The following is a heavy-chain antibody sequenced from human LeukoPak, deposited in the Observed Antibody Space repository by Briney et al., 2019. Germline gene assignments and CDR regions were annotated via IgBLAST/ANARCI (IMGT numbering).Heavy chain of an antibody. Sequence: SGTLSLTCAVSGDSISTRNWWSWVRQPPGKRLEWIGEIYHSGITNYNPSLKSRVTISVDKSKNQFSLNLSSVTAADTAVYYCARDFGDYEGLGYYFDYWGQGTLVTVSS. V-gene: IGHV4-4*02. J-gene: IGHJ4*02. CDR3: ARDFGDYEGLGYYFDY. CDR1: GDSISTRNW. D-gene: IGHD4-17*01. CDR2: IYHSGIT.